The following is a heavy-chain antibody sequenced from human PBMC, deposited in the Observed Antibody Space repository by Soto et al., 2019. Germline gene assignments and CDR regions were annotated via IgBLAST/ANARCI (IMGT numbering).Heavy chain of an antibody. Sequence: QLPLQESGPGLVQPSETLSLTCTVSGGSISSSSYYWGWIRQPPGKGLEWIGSIYYSGSTYYNPSLKSRVTISVDTSKNQFSLKLSSLTAADTAVYYCARQGSGTDPIGSWYFDLWGRGTLVTVSS. CDR2: IYYSGST. J-gene: IGHJ2*01. CDR1: GGSISSSSYY. V-gene: IGHV4-39*01. CDR3: ARQGSGTDPIGSWYFDL. D-gene: IGHD1-7*01.